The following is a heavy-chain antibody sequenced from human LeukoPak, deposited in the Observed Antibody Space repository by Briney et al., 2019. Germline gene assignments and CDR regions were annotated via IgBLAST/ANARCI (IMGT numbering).Heavy chain of an antibody. CDR2: IYHSVST. D-gene: IGHD3-10*01. Sequence: SETLSLTCTVSGYFISSGYFWGWIRQPPGKGLEWIGTIYHSVSTYYNPSLKSRVTISVDTSKNQFSLKLSSVTAADTGVYYCARKEGKLLWFGELFSPAEYFQHWGQGTLVTVSS. CDR1: GYFISSGYF. J-gene: IGHJ1*01. CDR3: ARKEGKLLWFGELFSPAEYFQH. V-gene: IGHV4-38-2*02.